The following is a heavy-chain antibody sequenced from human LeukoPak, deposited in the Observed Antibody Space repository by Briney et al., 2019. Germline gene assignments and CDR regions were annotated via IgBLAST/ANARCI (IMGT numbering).Heavy chain of an antibody. CDR2: IYYSGST. CDR1: GGSISSGDYY. CDR3: ASNRMGARSVPVDY. Sequence: SETLSLTCTVSGGSISSGDYYWSWIRQPPGKGLEWIGYIYYSGSTYYNPSLKSRVTISVDTSKNQFSLKLSPVTAADTAVYYCASNRMGARSVPVDYWGQGTLVTVSS. D-gene: IGHD1-26*01. J-gene: IGHJ4*02. V-gene: IGHV4-30-4*01.